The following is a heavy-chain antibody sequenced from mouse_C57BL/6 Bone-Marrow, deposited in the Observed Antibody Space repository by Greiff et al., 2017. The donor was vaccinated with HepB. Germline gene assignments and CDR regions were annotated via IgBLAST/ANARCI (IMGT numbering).Heavy chain of an antibody. V-gene: IGHV1-50*01. J-gene: IGHJ2*01. CDR2: IDPSDSYT. D-gene: IGHD2-2*01. Sequence: QVQLQQPGAELVKPGASVKLSCKASGYTFTSYWMQWVKQRPGQGLEWIGEIDPSDSYTNYNQKFKGKATLTVDTSSSTAYMQLSSLTSEDSAVYYCPRERSWLRRRDYFDYWGQGTTLTVSS. CDR3: PRERSWLRRRDYFDY. CDR1: GYTFTSYW.